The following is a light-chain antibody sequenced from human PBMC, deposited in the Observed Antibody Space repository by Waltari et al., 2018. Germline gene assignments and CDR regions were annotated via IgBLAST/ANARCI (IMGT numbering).Light chain of an antibody. CDR3: SSYVSSDTLEL. CDR2: DVR. V-gene: IGLV2-14*03. CDR1: SSDVGGYNY. Sequence: HSALTQPASVSGSPGQSITISCTGTSSDVGGYNYVSWYQQHPGKAPNLMIFDVRNRPSWVSSRVSGPKSGNTASLTISGLQAEDEADYYCSSYVSSDTLELFGGGTSLTVL. J-gene: IGLJ2*01.